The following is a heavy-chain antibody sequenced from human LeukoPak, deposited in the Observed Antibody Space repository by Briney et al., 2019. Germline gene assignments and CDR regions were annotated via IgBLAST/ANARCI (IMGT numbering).Heavy chain of an antibody. D-gene: IGHD6-13*01. CDR3: VPGYGTSIDY. CDR1: GGSFSGYY. CDR2: INHSGST. V-gene: IGHV4-34*01. J-gene: IGHJ4*02. Sequence: SETLSLTCAVYGGSFSGYYWSWVRQPPGKGLEWIGEINHSGSTNYNPSLKSRATISVDTSKNQFTLKMTSVTTADTAFYYCVPGYGTSIDYWGQGTLVTVSS.